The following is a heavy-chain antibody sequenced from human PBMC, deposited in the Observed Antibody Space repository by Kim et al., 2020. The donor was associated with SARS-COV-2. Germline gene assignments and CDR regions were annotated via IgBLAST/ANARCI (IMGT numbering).Heavy chain of an antibody. D-gene: IGHD3-10*01. V-gene: IGHV3-7*01. CDR2: IQQGGSEK. CDR1: GFTFSRYW. J-gene: IGHJ4*01. Sequence: GGSLRLSCAASGFTFSRYWMSCVRQAPGKGLEWVANIQQGGSEKYHVDSVRGRFTISRDNAKSSVYLHMSSLGAEDTAVYYCARMEGWGSANYNKGIDFWGRGTLVTVSS. CDR3: ARMEGWGSANYNKGIDF.